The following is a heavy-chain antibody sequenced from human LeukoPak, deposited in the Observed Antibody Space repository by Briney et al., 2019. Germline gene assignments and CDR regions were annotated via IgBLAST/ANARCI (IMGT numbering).Heavy chain of an antibody. J-gene: IGHJ4*02. CDR2: IIPIFGTA. CDR3: ARGGYSYATFDY. CDR1: GGTFSSYA. D-gene: IGHD5-18*01. Sequence: SVKVSCKASGGTFSSYAISWVRQAPGQGLEWMGGIIPIFGTANYAQKFQGRVTITADKSTSTAYMELSSLRSEDTAVYYCARGGYSYATFDYWGQGTLVTVSP. V-gene: IGHV1-69*06.